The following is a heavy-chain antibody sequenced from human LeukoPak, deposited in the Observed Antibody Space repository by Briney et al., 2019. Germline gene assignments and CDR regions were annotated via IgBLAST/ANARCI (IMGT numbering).Heavy chain of an antibody. Sequence: SETLSLTCTVSGYSISSGYYWGWIRQPPGKGLEWIGSIYYSGSTYYNPSLKSRVTISVDMSKNQFSLKLSSVTAADTAVYYCARCSGSSPDYWGQGTLVTVSS. CDR3: ARCSGSSPDY. V-gene: IGHV4-38-2*02. J-gene: IGHJ4*02. CDR1: GYSISSGYY. D-gene: IGHD3-10*02. CDR2: IYYSGST.